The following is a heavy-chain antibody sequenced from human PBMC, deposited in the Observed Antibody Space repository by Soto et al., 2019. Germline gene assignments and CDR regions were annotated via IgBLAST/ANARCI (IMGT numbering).Heavy chain of an antibody. D-gene: IGHD1-1*01. V-gene: IGHV3-66*01. J-gene: IGHJ3*01. CDR3: ATWHEREHAYDV. CDR2: LYDVDGS. Sequence: EVQLVESGGGLVQPGGSLRLSCAASGFTVSGKKYVAWVRQAPGKGLEWVSALYDVDGSFYSDSVKGRFTTSSDSSKTTVYLQMNDLRPADTAVYYCATWHEREHAYDVWGQGTTVTVSS. CDR1: GFTVSGKKY.